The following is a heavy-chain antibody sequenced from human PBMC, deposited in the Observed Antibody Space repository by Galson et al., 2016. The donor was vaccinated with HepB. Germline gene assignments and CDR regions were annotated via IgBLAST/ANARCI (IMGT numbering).Heavy chain of an antibody. D-gene: IGHD4-23*01. Sequence: SLRLSCADSAFTLSNYAMSWVRQAPGKGLEWVSTITVAGGTYYAGSVKGRYTISRGYSKKTLYLQMDSLRAEDTAVYYCAKYMTAVAGVAFDSWGQGTLVTVSS. J-gene: IGHJ4*02. CDR1: AFTLSNYA. CDR2: ITVAGGT. V-gene: IGHV3-23*01. CDR3: AKYMTAVAGVAFDS.